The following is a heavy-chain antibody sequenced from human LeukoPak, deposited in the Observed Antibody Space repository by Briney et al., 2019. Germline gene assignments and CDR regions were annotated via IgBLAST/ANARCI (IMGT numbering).Heavy chain of an antibody. D-gene: IGHD2-15*01. CDR3: ARNPRYCSGGSCFVLDY. Sequence: ASVKVSCKASGYTFTGYYMHWVRQAPGQGLEWMGWINPNSGATNYAQKFQGRVTMTRDTSISTAYMELSRLKSDDTAVYFCARNPRYCSGGSCFVLDYWGQGTLVTVSS. V-gene: IGHV1-2*02. CDR1: GYTFTGYY. CDR2: INPNSGAT. J-gene: IGHJ4*02.